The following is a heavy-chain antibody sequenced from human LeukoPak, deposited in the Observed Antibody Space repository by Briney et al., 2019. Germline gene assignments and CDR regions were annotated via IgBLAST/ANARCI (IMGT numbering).Heavy chain of an antibody. J-gene: IGHJ6*02. V-gene: IGHV3-23*01. D-gene: IGHD3-22*01. CDR3: AKRLKRNYYYHYAMDV. CDR2: IDDSGVIR. Sequence: GGSLRLSCAASGFTFRTHAMSWVRQAPGKGLEWVSRIDDSGVIRSYADSVKGRFTISRDNSKMTLTLQMNSLRAEDTAVYYCAKRLKRNYYYHYAMDVWGQGTTVTVSS. CDR1: GFTFRTHA.